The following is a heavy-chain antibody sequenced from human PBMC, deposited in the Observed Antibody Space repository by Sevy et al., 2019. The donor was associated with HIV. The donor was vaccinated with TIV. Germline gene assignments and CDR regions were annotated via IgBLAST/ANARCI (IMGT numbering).Heavy chain of an antibody. J-gene: IGHJ1*01. CDR3: ASGGNVLVPAAMYCFQH. V-gene: IGHV3-7*01. CDR1: GFTFSSYW. CDR2: IKQDGSEK. D-gene: IGHD2-2*01. Sequence: GGSLRLSCAASGFTFSSYWMSWLRQAPGKGLEWVANIKQDGSEKYYVDSVKGRFTISRDNAKNSLYLQMNSLRAEDTAVYYCASGGNVLVPAAMYCFQHWGQGTLVTVSS.